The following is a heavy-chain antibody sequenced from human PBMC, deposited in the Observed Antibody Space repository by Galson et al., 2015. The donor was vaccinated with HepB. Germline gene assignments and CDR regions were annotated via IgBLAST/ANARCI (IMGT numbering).Heavy chain of an antibody. J-gene: IGHJ4*02. CDR3: TTGGVGPETDYYDSSGYYKDGLDY. V-gene: IGHV3-15*01. Sequence: SLRLSCAASGFTFSNAWMSWVRQAPGKGLEWVGRIKSKTDGGTTDYAAPVKGRFTISRDDSKNTLYLQMNSLKTEDTAVYYCTTGGVGPETDYYDSSGYYKDGLDYWGQGTLVTVSS. CDR1: GFTFSNAW. CDR2: IKSKTDGGTT. D-gene: IGHD3-22*01.